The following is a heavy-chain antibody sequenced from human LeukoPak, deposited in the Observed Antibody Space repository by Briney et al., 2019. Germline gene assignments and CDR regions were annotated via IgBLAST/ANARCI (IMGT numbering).Heavy chain of an antibody. CDR2: IKSNTAGGTA. D-gene: IGHD3-10*01. J-gene: IGHJ4*02. Sequence: GGSLRLSCAGSGFTFSNVWMSWVRQAPGKGLEWIGHIKSNTAGGTADYAAPVKGRFTISRDDTENTLFLQMNSLKTEDTAVYYCSTEYYGSANFNFWGQGTLVTVSS. CDR1: GFTFSNVW. CDR3: STEYYGSANFNF. V-gene: IGHV3-15*01.